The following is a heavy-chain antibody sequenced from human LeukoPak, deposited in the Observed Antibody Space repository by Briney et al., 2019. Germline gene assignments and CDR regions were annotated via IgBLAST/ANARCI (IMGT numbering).Heavy chain of an antibody. CDR2: IGISSGPL. J-gene: IGHJ4*02. V-gene: IGHV3-48*04. Sequence: GGSLRLSCAASGFTFNNYAMNWVRQTPGGRLEWVSFIGISSGPLLYADSVKGRFTISRDNAKASVYLQMNRLRAEDTAVYYCARAKGYTSSYSFDYWGQGILVTVSS. D-gene: IGHD3-10*01. CDR1: GFTFNNYA. CDR3: ARAKGYTSSYSFDY.